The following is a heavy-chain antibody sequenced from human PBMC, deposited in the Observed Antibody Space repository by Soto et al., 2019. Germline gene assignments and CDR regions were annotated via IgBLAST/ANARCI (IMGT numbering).Heavy chain of an antibody. CDR2: IYYSGST. CDR1: GGSISSSSYY. D-gene: IGHD6-13*01. J-gene: IGHJ4*02. V-gene: IGHV4-39*01. Sequence: SETLSLTCTVSGGSISSSSYYWGWIRQPPGKGLEWIGSIYYSGSTYYNPSLKSRVTISVDTSKNQFSLKLSSVTAADTAVYYCARQGEVAAGPGGFNFDYWGQGTLVTVSS. CDR3: ARQGEVAAGPGGFNFDY.